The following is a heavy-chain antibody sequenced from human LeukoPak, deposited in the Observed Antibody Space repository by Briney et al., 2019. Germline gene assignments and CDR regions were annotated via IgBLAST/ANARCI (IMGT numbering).Heavy chain of an antibody. CDR2: IAHHGNNK. Sequence: GGSLGLSCGASGFTFSSSAMHWVRQGPGKGLERVAYIAHHGNNKYYADSVKGRFTISRDNSKGSLYLQMNSLRADDTAVYYCAKDGSWSCTDWGQGTLVRVSS. CDR1: GFTFSSSA. V-gene: IGHV3-30*02. D-gene: IGHD2-8*02. CDR3: AKDGSWSCTD. J-gene: IGHJ4*02.